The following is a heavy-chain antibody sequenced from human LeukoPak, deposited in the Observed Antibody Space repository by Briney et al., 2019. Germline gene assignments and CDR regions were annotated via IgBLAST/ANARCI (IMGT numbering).Heavy chain of an antibody. V-gene: IGHV3-73*01. CDR2: IRSKANSYAT. Sequence: AGGSLRLSCAASGFTFSSYGMHWVRQASGKGLEWVGRIRSKANSYATAYAASVKGRFTISRDDSKNTAYLQMNSLKTEDTAVYYCWPSLHIRDNWFDPWGQGTLVTVSS. D-gene: IGHD2-21*01. J-gene: IGHJ5*02. CDR3: WPSLHIRDNWFDP. CDR1: GFTFSSYG.